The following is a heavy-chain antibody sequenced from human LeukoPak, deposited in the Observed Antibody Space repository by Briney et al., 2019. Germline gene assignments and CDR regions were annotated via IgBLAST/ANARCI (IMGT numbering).Heavy chain of an antibody. V-gene: IGHV4-30-2*01. CDR2: IYHSGST. D-gene: IGHD2-2*01. J-gene: IGHJ4*02. CDR3: ARHVRRCSSTSCLTYFDY. Sequence: SQTLSLTCTVSGGSISSGGYYWSWIRQPPGKGLEWIGYIYHSGSTYYNPSLKSRVTISVDRSKNQFSLKLSSVTAADTAVYYCARHVRRCSSTSCLTYFDYWGQGTLVTVSS. CDR1: GGSISSGGYY.